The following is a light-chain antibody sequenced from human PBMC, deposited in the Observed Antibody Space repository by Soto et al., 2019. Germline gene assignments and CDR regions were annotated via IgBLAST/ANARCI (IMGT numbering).Light chain of an antibody. CDR1: QSVSSTS. J-gene: IGKJ3*01. CDR3: QQYGSSPFT. Sequence: EIVLTQSPGTLSLSPGERATLSCRATQSVSSTSLAWYQQKPGQAPRLLIYAASRRATGIPDRFSGSGSGTDFTLTISRLEPEDFAVYYCQQYGSSPFTFGPGTTVDIK. CDR2: AAS. V-gene: IGKV3-20*01.